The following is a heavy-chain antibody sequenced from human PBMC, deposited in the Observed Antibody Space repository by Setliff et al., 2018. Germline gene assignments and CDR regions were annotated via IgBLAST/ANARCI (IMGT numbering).Heavy chain of an antibody. CDR3: ARGGYSRGPPVYYFDY. V-gene: IGHV4-39*07. Sequence: SETLSLTCTVSGGSISSSSYYWGWIRQPPGKGLEWIGSIYHSGSTYYNPSLKSRVTISVDTSKNQFSLKLSSVTAADTAVYYCARGGYSRGPPVYYFDYWGQGTLVTVSS. CDR1: GGSISSSSYY. CDR2: IYHSGST. D-gene: IGHD5-12*01. J-gene: IGHJ4*02.